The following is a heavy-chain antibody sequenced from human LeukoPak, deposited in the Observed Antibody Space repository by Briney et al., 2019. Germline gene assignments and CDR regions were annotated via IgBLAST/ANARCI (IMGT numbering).Heavy chain of an antibody. CDR3: AREKEGYCSRTSCYLDYYYYYMDV. CDR1: GFTFSSYW. Sequence: GGSLRLSCAASGFTFSSYWMSWVRQAPGKGLEWVANIKQDGSEKYYVDSVKGRFTISRDNAKNSLYLQMNSLRAEDTAVYYCAREKEGYCSRTSCYLDYYYYYMDVWGKGTTVTISS. CDR2: IKQDGSEK. J-gene: IGHJ6*03. D-gene: IGHD2-2*01. V-gene: IGHV3-7*01.